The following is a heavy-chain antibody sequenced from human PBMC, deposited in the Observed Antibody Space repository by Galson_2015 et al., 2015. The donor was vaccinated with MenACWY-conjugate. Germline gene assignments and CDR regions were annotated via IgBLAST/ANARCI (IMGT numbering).Heavy chain of an antibody. J-gene: IGHJ6*02. V-gene: IGHV3-21*06. CDR2: ISMSSSYI. D-gene: IGHD6-13*01. Sequence: SLRLSCAASGFTFSSYPINWVRQAPGKGLEWVSSISMSSSYIYYADSVKGRFTISRDNAKNSLYLQMNSLRAEDTAVYYCARPLSRSSWYGSGMDVWGQGTTVTVS. CDR3: ARPLSRSSWYGSGMDV. CDR1: GFTFSSYP.